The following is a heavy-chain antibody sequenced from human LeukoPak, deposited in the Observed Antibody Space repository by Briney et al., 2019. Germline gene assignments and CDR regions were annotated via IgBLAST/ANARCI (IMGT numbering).Heavy chain of an antibody. V-gene: IGHV3-30*02. D-gene: IGHD3-3*01. CDR1: GFTFSSYD. CDR2: IRYDGSNK. Sequence: PGGSLRLSCAASGFTFSSYDMHWVRQAPGKGLEWVAFIRYDGSNKYYADSVKGRFTISRDNSKNTLYLQMNSLRAEDTAVYYCAKISDFWSDTYWGQGTLVTVSS. J-gene: IGHJ4*02. CDR3: AKISDFWSDTY.